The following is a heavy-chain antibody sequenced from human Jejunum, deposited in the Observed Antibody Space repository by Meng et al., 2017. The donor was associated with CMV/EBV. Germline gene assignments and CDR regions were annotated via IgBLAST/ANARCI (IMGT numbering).Heavy chain of an antibody. CDR3: TRDREDFYGSNLLDF. CDR2: ISYDGSER. CDR1: FTFSSYA. Sequence: FTFSSYAMHWVRQAPGKGLEWVAVISYDGSERYYADSVKGRFSISRDNARNSLYLQMNSLRAEDTAVYYCTRDREDFYGSNLLDFWGQGALVTVSS. V-gene: IGHV3-30*04. D-gene: IGHD3-10*01. J-gene: IGHJ4*02.